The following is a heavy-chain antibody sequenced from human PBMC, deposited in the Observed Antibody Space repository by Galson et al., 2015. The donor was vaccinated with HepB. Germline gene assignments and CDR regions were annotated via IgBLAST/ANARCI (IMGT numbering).Heavy chain of an antibody. Sequence: SLRLSCAASGFTFSSYAMHWVRQAPGKGLEWVAVISYDGSNKYYADSVKGRFTISRDNSKNTLYLQMNSLRAEDTAVYYCARESPIIVATEATGIGDYWGQGTLVTVSS. D-gene: IGHD5-12*01. CDR1: GFTFSSYA. CDR3: ARESPIIVATEATGIGDY. V-gene: IGHV3-30*04. CDR2: ISYDGSNK. J-gene: IGHJ4*02.